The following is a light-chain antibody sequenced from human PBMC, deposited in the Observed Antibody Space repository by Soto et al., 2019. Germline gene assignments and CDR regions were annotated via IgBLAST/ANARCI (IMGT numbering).Light chain of an antibody. J-gene: IGKJ3*01. Sequence: EIVLTQSPGTLSLSPGERATLSCRASQSVSSSYLAWYQHKPGQAPRLLIYGASSRATGIPDRFSGSWSGTDFTLTISRLEPEDFAVYYCQQYGSSPLAFGPGTKVDIK. V-gene: IGKV3-20*01. CDR2: GAS. CDR1: QSVSSSY. CDR3: QQYGSSPLA.